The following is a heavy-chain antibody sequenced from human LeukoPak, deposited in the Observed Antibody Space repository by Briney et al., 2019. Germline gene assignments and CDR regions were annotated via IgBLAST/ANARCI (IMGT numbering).Heavy chain of an antibody. CDR3: ARDCANGVCRGSYYYGMDV. CDR2: ISYDGSNK. D-gene: IGHD2-8*01. CDR1: GFTFSSYA. Sequence: GGSLRLSCAAPGFTFSSYAMHWVRQAPGKGLEWVALISYDGSNKYYADSVKGRFTISRDNSKNTLYLEMNSLRAEDTAVYYCARDCANGVCRGSYYYGMDVWGQGTTVTVSS. J-gene: IGHJ6*02. V-gene: IGHV3-30-3*01.